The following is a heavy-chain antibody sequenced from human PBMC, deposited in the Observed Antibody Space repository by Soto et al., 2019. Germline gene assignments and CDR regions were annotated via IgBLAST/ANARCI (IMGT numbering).Heavy chain of an antibody. CDR2: IYWNDDK. V-gene: IGHV2-5*01. D-gene: IGHD3-3*01. Sequence: KESGPTLVKPTQTLTLTCTFSGFSLSTSGVGVGWIRQPPGKALEWLALIYWNDDKRYSPSLKSRLTITKDTSKNQVVLTMTNMDPVDTATYYCARTFWSGYYTDYWGQGTLVTVSS. J-gene: IGHJ4*02. CDR1: GFSLSTSGVG. CDR3: ARTFWSGYYTDY.